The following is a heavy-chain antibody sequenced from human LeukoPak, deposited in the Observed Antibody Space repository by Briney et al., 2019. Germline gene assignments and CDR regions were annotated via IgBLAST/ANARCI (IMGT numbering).Heavy chain of an antibody. V-gene: IGHV1-18*01. Sequence: ASVKVSCKASGYTFTSYGISWVRQAPGQGLEWMGWISAYNGNTNYAQKLQGRVTITPDTSTSPAYMELRSLRSDDTAVYYCARVPADKGDSSSSSHWFDPWGQGTLVTVSS. CDR2: ISAYNGNT. CDR1: GYTFTSYG. CDR3: ARVPADKGDSSSSSHWFDP. D-gene: IGHD6-6*01. J-gene: IGHJ5*02.